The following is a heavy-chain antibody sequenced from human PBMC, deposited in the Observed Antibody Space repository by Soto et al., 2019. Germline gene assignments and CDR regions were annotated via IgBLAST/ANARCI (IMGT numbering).Heavy chain of an antibody. V-gene: IGHV5-51*01. D-gene: IGHD2-2*01. J-gene: IGHJ6*02. Sequence: PGESLKISCKGSGYSFTSYWIGWVRQMPGKGLEWMGITYPGDSDTRYSPSFQGQVTISADKSISTAYLQWSSLKASDTAMYYCARQTVVVPAAPYYYYGMDVWGQGTTVTVSS. CDR2: TYPGDSDT. CDR1: GYSFTSYW. CDR3: ARQTVVVPAAPYYYYGMDV.